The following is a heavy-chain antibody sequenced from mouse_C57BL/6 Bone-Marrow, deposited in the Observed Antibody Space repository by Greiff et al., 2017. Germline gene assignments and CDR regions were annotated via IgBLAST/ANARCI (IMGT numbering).Heavy chain of an antibody. CDR3: ARGCDYDDSIDY. CDR1: GYSFTDYN. V-gene: IGHV1-39*01. CDR2: INPNYGTT. Sequence: EVKLQESGPELVKPGASVKISCKASGYSFTDYNMNWVKQSNGKSLEWIGVINPNYGTTSYNQKFKGKATLTVDQSSSTAYMQLNSLTSDDSAVYDYARGCDYDDSIDYWGQGTSVTVSS. J-gene: IGHJ4*01. D-gene: IGHD2-4*01.